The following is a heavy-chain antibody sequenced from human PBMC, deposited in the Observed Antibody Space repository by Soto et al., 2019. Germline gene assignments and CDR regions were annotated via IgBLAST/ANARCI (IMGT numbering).Heavy chain of an antibody. V-gene: IGHV1-46*01. CDR3: ASAPSVPAPYGMDV. D-gene: IGHD2-2*01. Sequence: QVQLVQSGAEVKKPGASVKVSCKASGSTLTSYYMNWVRKAPGQGLEWMGIINPSGGSTSYAQKFQGRVTMTRDTSTSTVYMELSSLRSEDTAVYYCASAPSVPAPYGMDVWGQGTTVTVSS. CDR2: INPSGGST. CDR1: GSTLTSYY. J-gene: IGHJ6*02.